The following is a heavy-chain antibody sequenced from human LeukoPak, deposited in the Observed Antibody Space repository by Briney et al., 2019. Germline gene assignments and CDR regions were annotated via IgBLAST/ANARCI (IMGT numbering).Heavy chain of an antibody. Sequence: GGSLRLSCAASGFTFSSYSMTWVRQAPGKGLEWVSSISSSNSSIHYADSVKGRFTISRDNAKNSLYLQMNSLRAEDTAVYYCARRVTPNSFDYWGQGTLVTVSS. D-gene: IGHD2-21*02. J-gene: IGHJ4*02. CDR1: GFTFSSYS. V-gene: IGHV3-21*01. CDR3: ARRVTPNSFDY. CDR2: ISSSNSSI.